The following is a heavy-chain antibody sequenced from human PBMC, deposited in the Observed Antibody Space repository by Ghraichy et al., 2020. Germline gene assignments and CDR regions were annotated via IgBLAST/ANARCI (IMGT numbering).Heavy chain of an antibody. Sequence: ASVKVSCKASGYTFTSYAMHWVRQAPGQRLEWMGWINAGNGNTKYSQKFQGRVTITRDTSASTAYMELSSLRSEDTAVYYCARDFRGSTVTLRTYYGMDVWGQGTTVTVSS. CDR2: INAGNGNT. V-gene: IGHV1-3*01. J-gene: IGHJ6*02. CDR3: ARDFRGSTVTLRTYYGMDV. D-gene: IGHD4-11*01. CDR1: GYTFTSYA.